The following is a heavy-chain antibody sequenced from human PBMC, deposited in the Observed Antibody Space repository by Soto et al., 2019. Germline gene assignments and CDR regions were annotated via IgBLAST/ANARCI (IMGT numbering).Heavy chain of an antibody. CDR3: AKDGIMITFGGVIVP. CDR1: GFTFSSYA. V-gene: IGHV3-23*01. D-gene: IGHD3-16*02. J-gene: IGHJ5*02. CDR2: ISGSGGST. Sequence: GGSLRLSCAASGFTFSSYAMSWVRQAPGKGLEWVSAISGSGGSTYYADSVKGRFTISRDNSKNTLYLQMNSLRAEDTAVYYCAKDGIMITFGGVIVPWGQGTLVTVSS.